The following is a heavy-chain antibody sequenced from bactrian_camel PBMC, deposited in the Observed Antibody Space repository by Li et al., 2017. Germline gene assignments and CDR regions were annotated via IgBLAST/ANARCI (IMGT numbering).Heavy chain of an antibody. D-gene: IGHD6*01. V-gene: IGHV3S55*01. CDR2: FRNDGMT. Sequence: HVPLVESGGGSVQAGGSLSLACVASGVDFARCTIGWYRQPAGKQREWVSWFRNDGMTPTAGSMKDRFTVSQDNANLFLQMNSLKPEDTAMYYCAASGWYGGTSLAASPVASPYNYWGQGTQVTVS. J-gene: IGHJ4*01. CDR3: AASGWYGGTSLAASPVASPYNY. CDR1: GVDFARCT.